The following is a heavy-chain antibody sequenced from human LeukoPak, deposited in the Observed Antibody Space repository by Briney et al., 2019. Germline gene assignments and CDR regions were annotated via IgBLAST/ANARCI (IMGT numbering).Heavy chain of an antibody. CDR1: GGSISSYY. D-gene: IGHD3-10*01. Sequence: SSETLSLTCSVSGGSISSYYWSWIRQSPGKGLECIGYIHYTGSTNYNPSLKSRVTISVETSKNQFSLKLKSVTAADTAVYYCARGGYYGSGNDFRFDPWGQGTLVTVSS. J-gene: IGHJ5*02. CDR3: ARGGYYGSGNDFRFDP. CDR2: IHYTGST. V-gene: IGHV4-59*01.